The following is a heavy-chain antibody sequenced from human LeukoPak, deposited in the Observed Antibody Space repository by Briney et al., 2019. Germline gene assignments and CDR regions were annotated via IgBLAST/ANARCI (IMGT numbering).Heavy chain of an antibody. CDR1: GYTFTDYF. J-gene: IGHJ4*02. V-gene: IGHV1-2*02. Sequence: ASVKVSCKASGYTFTDYFIRWVRQAPGQGLEWMGWINPNSGGTKYAQKFQGRVTLTRDTSISIAYLELSRLRSDDTAVYYCARPPAAGTDYWGQGALVTASS. D-gene: IGHD6-13*01. CDR2: INPNSGGT. CDR3: ARPPAAGTDY.